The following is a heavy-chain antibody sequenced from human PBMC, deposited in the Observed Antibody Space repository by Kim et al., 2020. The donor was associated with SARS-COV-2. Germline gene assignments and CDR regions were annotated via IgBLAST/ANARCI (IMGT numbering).Heavy chain of an antibody. J-gene: IGHJ4*02. D-gene: IGHD2-15*01. CDR3: ARQSPGS. CDR2: DGNI. V-gene: IGHV3-11*04. Sequence: DGNISYADSVRGRITISRDNAKNLRYLQMNSLTAEDTAVYYCARQSPGSWGQGTLVTVSS.